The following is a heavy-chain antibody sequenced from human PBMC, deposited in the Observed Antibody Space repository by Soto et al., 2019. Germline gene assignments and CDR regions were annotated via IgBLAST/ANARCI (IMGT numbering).Heavy chain of an antibody. CDR3: ARDRGVAPPVAGNTHYYYYLDV. CDR1: GYSFTNYG. V-gene: IGHV1-18*01. CDR2: ISAFNGNT. J-gene: IGHJ6*03. Sequence: QDQLVQSGAEVKKPGASVTVSCKASGYSFTNYGVTWVRQAPGQGLEWMGWISAFNGNTHYAQKLQGLVTMTTAASTSTASMVMRSLRSDDTAVYYCARDRGVAPPVAGNTHYYYYLDVWGKGTTVTVSS. D-gene: IGHD6-19*01.